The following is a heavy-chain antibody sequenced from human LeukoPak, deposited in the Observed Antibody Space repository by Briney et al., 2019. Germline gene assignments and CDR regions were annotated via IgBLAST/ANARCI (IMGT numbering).Heavy chain of an antibody. V-gene: IGHV3-30*02. D-gene: IGHD5-18*01. J-gene: IGHJ3*02. CDR1: GCTFSSYG. CDR3: AKDPRGYSYGPGAFDI. CDR2: IRYDGSNK. Sequence: GGSLRLSCAASGCTFSSYGMHWVRQAPGKGLEWVAFIRYDGSNKYYADSVKGRFTISRDNSKNTLYLQMNSLRAEDTAVYYCAKDPRGYSYGPGAFDIWGQGTMVTVSS.